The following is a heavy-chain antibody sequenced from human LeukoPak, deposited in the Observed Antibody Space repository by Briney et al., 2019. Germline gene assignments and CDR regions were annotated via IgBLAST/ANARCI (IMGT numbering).Heavy chain of an antibody. CDR2: IKGDGTEK. CDR3: ARDPSSSWYFDY. D-gene: IGHD6-13*01. CDR1: GFTFSSYW. V-gene: IGHV3-7*01. Sequence: GGSLRLSCVASGFTFSSYWMSWARQAPGKGLEWVANIKGDGTEKHYAGSVMGRFTISRDNAKNALYLQMNSLRAEDTAVYYCARDPSSSWYFDYWGQGTLVTVSS. J-gene: IGHJ4*02.